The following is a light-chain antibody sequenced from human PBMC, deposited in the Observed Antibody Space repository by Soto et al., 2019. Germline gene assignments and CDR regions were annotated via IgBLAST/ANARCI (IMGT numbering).Light chain of an antibody. J-gene: IGLJ3*02. CDR3: LSYDTSLSAWV. CDR1: TSNIGAGYD. Sequence: QSVLTQPPSVSGAPGQRVTISCTGSTSNIGAGYDVHWYQHLPGTAPKVLVYANSTRPSGVPDRFSGSKSGTLASLAITGLQAEDEADYYCLSYDTSLSAWVFGGGTKLTVL. V-gene: IGLV1-40*01. CDR2: ANS.